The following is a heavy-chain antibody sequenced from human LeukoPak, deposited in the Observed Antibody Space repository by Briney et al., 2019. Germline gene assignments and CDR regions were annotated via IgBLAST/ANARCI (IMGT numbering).Heavy chain of an antibody. D-gene: IGHD6-13*01. V-gene: IGHV1-69*05. CDR1: GGTFSSYA. CDR3: ARGPPPYSSSWYDY. Sequence: ASVKVSCKASGGTFSSYAISWVRHAPGQGLEWMGRIIPIFGTANYAQKFPGRVTITTDESTSTAYMELSSLRSEDTAVYYCARGPPPYSSSWYDYWGQGTLVTVSS. J-gene: IGHJ4*02. CDR2: IIPIFGTA.